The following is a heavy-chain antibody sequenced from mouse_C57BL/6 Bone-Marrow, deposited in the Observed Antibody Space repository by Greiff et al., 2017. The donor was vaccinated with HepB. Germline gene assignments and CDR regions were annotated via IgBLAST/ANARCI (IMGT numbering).Heavy chain of an antibody. CDR2: ISSGGSYT. CDR3: ARHGRGFFAY. V-gene: IGHV5-6*01. J-gene: IGHJ3*01. Sequence: EVMLVESGGDLVKPGGSLKLSCAASGFTFSSYGMSWVRQTPDKRLEWVATISSGGSYTYYPDSVKGRSTISRDNAKNTLYLQMSSLTSEDTAIYYCARHGRGFFAYWGQGTLVTVSA. CDR1: GFTFSSYG.